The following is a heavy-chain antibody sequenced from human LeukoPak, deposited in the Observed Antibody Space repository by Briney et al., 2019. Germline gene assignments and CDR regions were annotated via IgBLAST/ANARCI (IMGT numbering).Heavy chain of an antibody. V-gene: IGHV3-74*03. Sequence: GGSLRLSCAASGFTFSSHWMHWVRQAPGKGLVWVSRINGDGSNTTYADSVKGRFTISRDNAKNTLYLQMNSLRAEDTAVYHCARSKADAFDIWGQGTMVTVSS. J-gene: IGHJ3*02. CDR1: GFTFSSHW. CDR2: INGDGSNT. CDR3: ARSKADAFDI.